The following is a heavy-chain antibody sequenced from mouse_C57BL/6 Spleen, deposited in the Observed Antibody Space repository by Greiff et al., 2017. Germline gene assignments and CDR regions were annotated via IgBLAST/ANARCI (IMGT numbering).Heavy chain of an antibody. CDR3: ARSRDYGNYEGYFDV. D-gene: IGHD2-1*01. CDR2: IYPRSGNT. CDR1: GYTFTSYG. V-gene: IGHV1-81*01. J-gene: IGHJ1*03. Sequence: QVQLQQSGAELARPGASVKLSCKASGYTFTSYGISWVKQRTGQGLEWIGEIYPRSGNTYYNEKFKGKATLTADKSSSTAYMELRSRTSEDSAVYFCARSRDYGNYEGYFDVWGTGTTVTVSS.